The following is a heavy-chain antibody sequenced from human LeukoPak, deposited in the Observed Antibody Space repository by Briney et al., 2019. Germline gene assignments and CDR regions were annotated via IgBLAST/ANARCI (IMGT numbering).Heavy chain of an antibody. Sequence: ASVKVSCKASGYTFAKYAIHWVRQAPGQRLEWMGWINAGNGDTRYSQKFQGRVTMTRSASINTAYMELSNLRSEDTAVYYCARAPRSWGFDYWGQGTLVTVSS. CDR1: GYTFAKYA. CDR2: INAGNGDT. D-gene: IGHD7-27*01. V-gene: IGHV1-3*01. CDR3: ARAPRSWGFDY. J-gene: IGHJ4*02.